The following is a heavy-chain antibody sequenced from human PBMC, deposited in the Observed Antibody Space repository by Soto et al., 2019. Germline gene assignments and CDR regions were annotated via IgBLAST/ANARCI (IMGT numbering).Heavy chain of an antibody. Sequence: EVQLLESGGGLVQPGGSLRLSCTASGFTFNRHAMTWVRQAPGKGLEWVSGLSDSGGSIYYADSVKGRFTISGDNSMNILYLQMNTLRAEDTAVYYCAKVSSAWYAGFFDLWGQGTLVTVSS. CDR3: AKVSSAWYAGFFDL. J-gene: IGHJ4*02. CDR2: LSDSGGSI. V-gene: IGHV3-23*01. CDR1: GFTFNRHA. D-gene: IGHD2-8*01.